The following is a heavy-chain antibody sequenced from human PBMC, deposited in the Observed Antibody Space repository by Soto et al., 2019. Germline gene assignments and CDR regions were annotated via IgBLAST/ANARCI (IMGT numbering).Heavy chain of an antibody. V-gene: IGHV3-64*01. CDR2: ISSNGGST. CDR3: ARGIFDSYGMDV. Sequence: EVQLVESGGGLVQPGGSLRLSCAASGFTFSSYAMHWVRQAPGKGLEYVSVISSNGGSTYYANSVNGRFTISRDNFKNTLYLQMGSLRAEDMAVYYCARGIFDSYGMDVWGQGTTVTVSS. D-gene: IGHD2-15*01. J-gene: IGHJ6*02. CDR1: GFTFSSYA.